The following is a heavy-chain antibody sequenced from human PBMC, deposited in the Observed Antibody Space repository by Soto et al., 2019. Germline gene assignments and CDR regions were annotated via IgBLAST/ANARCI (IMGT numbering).Heavy chain of an antibody. Sequence: QVQLVQSGAEVKTPGASVNVSCRASGYTFTSYAIHWLRQAPGQGLEWMGWINAGNGDAKYSENFQGRVTVSRDTFASTLYMELNSLRAADTAVYYCARDVRSSIDNWGQGTLVTVSS. CDR2: INAGNGDA. D-gene: IGHD3-10*01. CDR3: ARDVRSSIDN. CDR1: GYTFTSYA. J-gene: IGHJ4*02. V-gene: IGHV1-3*01.